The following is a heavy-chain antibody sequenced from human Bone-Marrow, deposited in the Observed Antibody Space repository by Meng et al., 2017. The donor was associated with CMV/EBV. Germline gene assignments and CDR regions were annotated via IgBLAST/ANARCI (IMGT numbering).Heavy chain of an antibody. CDR3: VRHEEGGGDCYLDY. J-gene: IGHJ4*02. D-gene: IGHD2-21*02. CDR2: IYPGDSDT. Sequence: KGSGESCTRYGIGWVRQMPGKGLEWMGIIYPGDSDTRYSPSYQGQVTISADKSISTAYLQWSSLKASDTAMYYCVRHEEGGGDCYLDYWGQGTLVTVSS. CDR1: GESCTRYG. V-gene: IGHV5-51*01.